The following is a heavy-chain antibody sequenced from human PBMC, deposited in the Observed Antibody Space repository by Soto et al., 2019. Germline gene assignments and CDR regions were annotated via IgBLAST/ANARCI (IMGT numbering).Heavy chain of an antibody. J-gene: IGHJ6*02. CDR3: ARDRLMATAGTARHYFGLDV. D-gene: IGHD5-18*01. Sequence: SETLSLTCTVSGGSIRSGGYYWSWDRQSPRRGLEWIGNIYYSGSTYYNPSLKSRLTISVDTSKNQFSLNLSSVTAADTAVYYCARDRLMATAGTARHYFGLDVWGQGTTVTVSS. CDR1: GGSIRSGGYY. V-gene: IGHV4-31*03. CDR2: IYYSGST.